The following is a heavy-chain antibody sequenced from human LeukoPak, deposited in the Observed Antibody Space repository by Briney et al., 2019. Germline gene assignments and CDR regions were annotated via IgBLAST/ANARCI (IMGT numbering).Heavy chain of an antibody. J-gene: IGHJ6*02. CDR1: GGSISSYY. V-gene: IGHV4-59*01. CDR3: ARGDIVVVPAAMPPYYYYGMDV. Sequence: KTSETLSLTCTVSGGSISSYYWSWIRQPPGKGLEWIGYIYYSGSTNYNPSLKSRVTISVDTSKNQFSLKLSSVTAADTAVYYCARGDIVVVPAAMPPYYYYGMDVWGQGTTVTVSS. D-gene: IGHD2-2*01. CDR2: IYYSGST.